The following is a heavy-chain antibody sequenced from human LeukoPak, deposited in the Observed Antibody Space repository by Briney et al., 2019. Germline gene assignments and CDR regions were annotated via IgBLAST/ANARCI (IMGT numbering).Heavy chain of an antibody. V-gene: IGHV1-46*01. CDR3: ARDPQSLGYCSGGSCHGGFDP. Sequence: GASVKVSCKASGYTFITYYMHWVRQAPGQGLEWMGVINPSGGTTSYAQKFQGRVTITTDESTSTAYMELSSLRSEDTAVYYCARDPQSLGYCSGGSCHGGFDPWGQGTLVTVSS. J-gene: IGHJ5*02. D-gene: IGHD2-15*01. CDR2: INPSGGTT. CDR1: GYTFITYY.